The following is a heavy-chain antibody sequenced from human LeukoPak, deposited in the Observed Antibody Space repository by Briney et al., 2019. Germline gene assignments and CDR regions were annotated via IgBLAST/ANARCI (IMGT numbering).Heavy chain of an antibody. J-gene: IGHJ6*03. Sequence: GGSLRLSCVVSGFTFTSYGVHWVRQAPGKGLEWVAFIRHDGSYKDYADSVKGRFTISRDNSKNTLYLQMNSLRAEDTAVYYCATPVPHGSDPSLYYYYMDVWGKGTTVTISS. CDR3: ATPVPHGSDPSLYYYYMDV. CDR1: GFTFTSYG. V-gene: IGHV3-30*02. D-gene: IGHD3-10*01. CDR2: IRHDGSYK.